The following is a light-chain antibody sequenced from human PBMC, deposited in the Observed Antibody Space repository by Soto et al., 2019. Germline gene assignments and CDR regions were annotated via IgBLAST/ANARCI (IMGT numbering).Light chain of an antibody. J-gene: IGKJ1*01. V-gene: IGKV1-5*01. CDR2: DAT. CDR1: QSISYW. Sequence: DIRVSQSPSTLSASIGDRVTITCRASQSISYWLAWYQQKPGKAPKVLISDATTLESGVPSRFSGSGSGTEFTLTISSLQPDDFATYYCQQYNSYSTFGQGTKVAIK. CDR3: QQYNSYST.